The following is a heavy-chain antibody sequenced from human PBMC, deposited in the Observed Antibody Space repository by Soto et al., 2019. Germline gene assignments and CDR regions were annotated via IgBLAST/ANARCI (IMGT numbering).Heavy chain of an antibody. CDR3: ASGITMVRGNYYYGMDV. D-gene: IGHD3-10*01. CDR2: IIPIFGTA. J-gene: IGHJ6*02. Sequence: QVQLVQSGAEVKKPGSSVKVSCKASGGTCSSYAISWVRQAPGPGLEWMGGIIPIFGTANYAQKFQGRVTITADESTSTAYMELSSLRSEDTAVYYCASGITMVRGNYYYGMDVWGQGTTVTVSS. CDR1: GGTCSSYA. V-gene: IGHV1-69*01.